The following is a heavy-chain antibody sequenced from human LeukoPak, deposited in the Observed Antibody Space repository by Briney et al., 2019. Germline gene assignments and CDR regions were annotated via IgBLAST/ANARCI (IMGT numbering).Heavy chain of an antibody. CDR2: IYYSGST. CDR3: ARERLGYCTNGVCSPWFDP. D-gene: IGHD2-8*01. J-gene: IGHJ5*02. Sequence: SETLSLTCTVSGGSISSYYWSWIRQPPGKGLEWIGYIYYSGSTNYNPSLKSRATISVDTSKNQFSLKLSSVTAADTAVYYCARERLGYCTNGVCSPWFDPWGQGTLVTVSS. V-gene: IGHV4-59*01. CDR1: GGSISSYY.